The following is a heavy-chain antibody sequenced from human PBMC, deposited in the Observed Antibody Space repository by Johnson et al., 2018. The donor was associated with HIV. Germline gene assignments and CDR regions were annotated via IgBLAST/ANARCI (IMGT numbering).Heavy chain of an antibody. CDR2: ISSNGGST. CDR3: ARAPGWFDAFDI. D-gene: IGHD6-19*01. CDR1: GFTVSTKY. Sequence: VQLVESGGGLIQPGGSLRLSCAVSGFTVSTKYMTWVRQAPGKGLEYVSAISSNGGSTYYANSVKGRFTISRDNSKNTLYLQMGSLRAEDMAVYYCARAPGWFDAFDIWGQGTMVTVSS. V-gene: IGHV3-64*01. J-gene: IGHJ3*02.